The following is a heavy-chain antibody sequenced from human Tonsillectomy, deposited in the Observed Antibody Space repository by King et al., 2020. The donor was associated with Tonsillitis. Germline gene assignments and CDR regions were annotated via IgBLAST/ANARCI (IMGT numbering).Heavy chain of an antibody. Sequence: VQLVESGGGLVQPGGSLRLSCAASGFTFDTYSINWVRQAPGMGLEWVSYISSSGSTIYYADSVKGRFTISRDNAKNSVYLQMNSLRAEDTAVYYCAKDQIRLWLPSDYHYYGMDVWGQGTTVTVSS. J-gene: IGHJ6*02. V-gene: IGHV3-48*04. CDR3: AKDQIRLWLPSDYHYYGMDV. CDR2: ISSSGSTI. D-gene: IGHD5-18*01. CDR1: GFTFDTYS.